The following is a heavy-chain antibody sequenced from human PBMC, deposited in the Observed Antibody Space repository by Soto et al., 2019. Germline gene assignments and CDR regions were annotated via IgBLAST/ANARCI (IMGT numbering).Heavy chain of an antibody. J-gene: IGHJ1*01. D-gene: IGHD3-10*01. CDR3: ARGPGINLQH. Sequence: QVQLQQWGAGLLKPSETQSLTCAVYGGSFSGYYWSWIRQPPGKGLEWIGEINHSGSTNYNPSLKSRDTISVDTAKNQYDLQLSSGTAADTAGYYWARGPGINLQHWGQGTLVPVSS. CDR2: INHSGST. CDR1: GGSFSGYY. V-gene: IGHV4-34*01.